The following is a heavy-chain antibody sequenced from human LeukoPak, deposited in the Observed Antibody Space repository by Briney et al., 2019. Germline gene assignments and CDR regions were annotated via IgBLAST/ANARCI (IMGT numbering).Heavy chain of an antibody. CDR3: ARMNDFWSGYHQPYNWFDP. D-gene: IGHD3-3*01. J-gene: IGHJ5*02. Sequence: ASVKVSCKASGYTFISYGISWVRQAPGQGLEWMGWISAYNGNTNYAQKLQGRVTMTTDTSTSTAYMELRSLRSDDTAVYYCARMNDFWSGYHQPYNWFDPWGQGTLVTVSS. CDR2: ISAYNGNT. V-gene: IGHV1-18*01. CDR1: GYTFISYG.